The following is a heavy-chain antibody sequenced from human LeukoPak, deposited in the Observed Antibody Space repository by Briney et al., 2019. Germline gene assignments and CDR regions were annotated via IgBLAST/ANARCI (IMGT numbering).Heavy chain of an antibody. V-gene: IGHV1-46*01. J-gene: IGHJ5*02. CDR1: GYTFTSYD. CDR2: IYPRDGST. Sequence: ASVKVSCKASGYTFTSYDINWVRQATGQGLEWMGMIYPRDGSTSYAQKFQGRVTITADESTSTAYMELSSLRSEDTAVYYCAMGYDSSGYPLFDPWGQGTLVTVSS. D-gene: IGHD3-22*01. CDR3: AMGYDSSGYPLFDP.